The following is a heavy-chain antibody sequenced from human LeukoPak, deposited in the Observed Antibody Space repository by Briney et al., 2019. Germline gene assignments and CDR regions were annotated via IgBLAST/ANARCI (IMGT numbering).Heavy chain of an antibody. V-gene: IGHV3-7*01. Sequence: GGSVRLSCAASGFTFSSYWMTWVRQAPGKGLEWVANIKQDGSAKYYVDSLRGRFSISRDNVKNSLFLQMNSLSDDDTAVYYCARCPYDSTGYYSVPSHLDYWGQGTLVTVSS. CDR2: IKQDGSAK. CDR1: GFTFSSYW. J-gene: IGHJ4*02. CDR3: ARCPYDSTGYYSVPSHLDY. D-gene: IGHD3-22*01.